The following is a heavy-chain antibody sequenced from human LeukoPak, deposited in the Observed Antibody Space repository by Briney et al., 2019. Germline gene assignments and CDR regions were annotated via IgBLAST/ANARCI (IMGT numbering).Heavy chain of an antibody. D-gene: IGHD1-26*01. CDR1: GFTVSSNY. J-gene: IGHJ4*02. CDR2: IYSGGST. Sequence: GGSLRLSCAASGFTVSSNYMSWVRQAPGKGLEWVPVIYSGGSTYYADSVKGRFTISRDNSKNTLYLQMNSLRAEDTAVYYCARGKAAGWETSFDYWGQGTLVTVSS. V-gene: IGHV3-53*01. CDR3: ARGKAAGWETSFDY.